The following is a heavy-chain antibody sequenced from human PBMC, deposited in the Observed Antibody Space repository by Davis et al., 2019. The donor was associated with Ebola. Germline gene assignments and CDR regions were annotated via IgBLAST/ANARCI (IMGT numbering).Heavy chain of an antibody. CDR1: GYTFTGYY. D-gene: IGHD6-19*01. CDR3: ARDRVYSSGWDN. J-gene: IGHJ4*02. V-gene: IGHV1-2*04. CDR2: INPNSGGT. Sequence: ASVKVSCKASGYTFTGYYMHWVRQAPGQGLEWMGWINPNSGGTNYAQKLQGWVTITRDTSASTAYMELSSLRSEDTAVYYCARDRVYSSGWDNWGQGTLVTVSS.